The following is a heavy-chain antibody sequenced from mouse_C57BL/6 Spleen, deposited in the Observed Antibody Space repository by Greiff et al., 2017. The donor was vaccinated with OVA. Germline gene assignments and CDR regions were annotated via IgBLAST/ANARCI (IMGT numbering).Heavy chain of an antibody. D-gene: IGHD2-2*01. CDR2: LYPGSGST. CDR3: ARGGYDETWFAY. V-gene: IGHV1-55*01. CDR1: GYTFTSYW. J-gene: IGHJ3*01. Sequence: VQLKQPGAELVKPGASVKMSCKASGYTFTSYWITWVKQRPGQGLEWIGDLYPGSGSTNYNEKFKSKATLTVDTSSSTAYMQLSSLTSEDSAVYYCARGGYDETWFAYWGQGTLVTVSA.